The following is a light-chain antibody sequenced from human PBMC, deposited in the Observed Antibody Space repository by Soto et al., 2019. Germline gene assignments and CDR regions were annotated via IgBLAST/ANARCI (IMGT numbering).Light chain of an antibody. Sequence: EIVLTQSPVTLSLSPGERATLSCSASQTVRNNYLAWYQQKPGQAPRLLIYDASSRATGIPDRFSGGGSGTDFTLTISRLEPEDFAVYYCQQFSSYPLNFGGGTKVDIK. J-gene: IGKJ4*01. V-gene: IGKV3-20*01. CDR1: QTVRNNY. CDR2: DAS. CDR3: QQFSSYPLN.